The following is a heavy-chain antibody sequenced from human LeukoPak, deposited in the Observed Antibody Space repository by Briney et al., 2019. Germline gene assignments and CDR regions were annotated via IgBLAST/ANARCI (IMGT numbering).Heavy chain of an antibody. V-gene: IGHV3-30-3*01. CDR1: GFSFSTYR. CDR3: ARDPPGGY. Sequence: GGSLRLSCAASGFSFSTYRMNWVRQAPGKGLEWVAVISYDGSNKYYADSVKGRFTISRDNSENTLYLQMNSLRAEDTAVYYCARDPPGGYWGQGTLVTVSS. J-gene: IGHJ4*02. CDR2: ISYDGSNK. D-gene: IGHD3-10*01.